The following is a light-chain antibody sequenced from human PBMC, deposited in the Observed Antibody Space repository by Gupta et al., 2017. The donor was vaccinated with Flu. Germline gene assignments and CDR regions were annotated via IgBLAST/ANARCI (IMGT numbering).Light chain of an antibody. J-gene: IGKJ1*01. Sequence: DTQMTQSPSSVSAFVGDRVIITCRASQNVKNWLSWYQQKPGNAPKLLIYSASTLQSGVPSRFSGSGSVTDFTLTINSLQPEDFATYFCQQTDTFPRTFGQGTTVEIK. V-gene: IGKV1-12*01. CDR2: SAS. CDR1: QNVKNW. CDR3: QQTDTFPRT.